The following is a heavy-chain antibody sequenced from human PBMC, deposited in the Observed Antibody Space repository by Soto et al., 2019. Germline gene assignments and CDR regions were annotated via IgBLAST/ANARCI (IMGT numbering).Heavy chain of an antibody. D-gene: IGHD6-6*01. CDR2: ISTYNGDA. V-gene: IGHV1-18*01. Sequence: QAQLEQSGAEVKKPGASVKVSCKSSGYTFSTSGISWVRQAPGQGLEWMGWISTYNGDANYAQRFQGRVTMTTDTSTSTTFMELRSLRSDDTAVYYCAREGPRPYYDYGMDVWGQGTTVTVSS. J-gene: IGHJ6*02. CDR3: AREGPRPYYDYGMDV. CDR1: GYTFSTSG.